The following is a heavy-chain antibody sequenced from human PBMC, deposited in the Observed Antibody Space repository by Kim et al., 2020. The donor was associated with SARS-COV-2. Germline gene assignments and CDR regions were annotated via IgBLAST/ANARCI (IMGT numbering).Heavy chain of an antibody. V-gene: IGHV4-39*01. Sequence: YNPSLKSRVTISVDTSKNQFSLKLSSVTAADTAVYYCAISSDSTWYYFDYWGQGTLVTVSS. D-gene: IGHD2-21*02. CDR3: AISSDSTWYYFDY. J-gene: IGHJ4*02.